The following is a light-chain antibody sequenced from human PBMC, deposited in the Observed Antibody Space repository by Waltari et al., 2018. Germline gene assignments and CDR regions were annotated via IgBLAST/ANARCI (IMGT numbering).Light chain of an antibody. V-gene: IGKV1-5*03. Sequence: DIQITQSPSTLSAFVGDRVTITCRASQSILTWLVWYQQKTGKAPKLLIYKASNLQSGVPSRFSGSGSGTEFTLTISSLQPDDFATYYCQQYSSHYTFGQGTKLEIK. J-gene: IGKJ2*01. CDR3: QQYSSHYT. CDR2: KAS. CDR1: QSILTW.